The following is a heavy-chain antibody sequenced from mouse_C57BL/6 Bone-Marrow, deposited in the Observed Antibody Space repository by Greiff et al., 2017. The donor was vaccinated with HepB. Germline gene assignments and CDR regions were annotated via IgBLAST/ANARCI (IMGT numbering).Heavy chain of an antibody. J-gene: IGHJ4*01. CDR3: ARDGPGAMDY. CDR2: ISDGGSYT. V-gene: IGHV5-4*01. CDR1: GFTFSSYA. Sequence: EVQVVESGGGLVKPGGSLKLSCAASGFTFSSYAMSWVRQTPEKRLEWVATISDGGSYTYYPDNVKGRFTISRYNDKNNLYLQMSHLKSEDTAMYYCARDGPGAMDYWGQGTSVTVSS.